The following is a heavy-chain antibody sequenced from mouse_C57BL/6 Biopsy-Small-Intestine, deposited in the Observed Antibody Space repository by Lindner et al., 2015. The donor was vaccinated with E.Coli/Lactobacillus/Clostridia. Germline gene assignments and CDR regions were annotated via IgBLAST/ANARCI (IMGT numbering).Heavy chain of an antibody. CDR3: ARGGRCSGGSCRQNYYFYGMDV. CDR1: GGTFNSYA. Sequence: ASVKVSCKASGGTFNSYAISWVRQAPGQGLEWMGGIIPIFDTANYAQKFQGRVTITADESTSTAYMELSSLRSEDTAVYYCARGGRCSGGSCRQNYYFYGMDVWGQGTTVTVSS. V-gene: IGHV1-81*01. D-gene: IGHD1-1*02. CDR2: IIPIFDTA. J-gene: IGHJ1*01.